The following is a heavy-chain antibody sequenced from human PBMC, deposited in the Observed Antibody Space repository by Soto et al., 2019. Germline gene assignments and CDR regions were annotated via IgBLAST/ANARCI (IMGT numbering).Heavy chain of an antibody. CDR1: GASMNSYH. CDR3: ARGEITMGRGVIDYYYYGMEV. D-gene: IGHD3-10*01. J-gene: IGHJ6*02. V-gene: IGHV4-4*07. Sequence: PSETLSLTCTVSGASMNSYHWSWIRQPAGKGLEWIGHIHISGSTNHNPSLKSRVTMSVDTSKNQFSLRLMSLTAADTAVYYCARGEITMGRGVIDYYYYGMEVWGQGTTVTVSS. CDR2: IHISGST.